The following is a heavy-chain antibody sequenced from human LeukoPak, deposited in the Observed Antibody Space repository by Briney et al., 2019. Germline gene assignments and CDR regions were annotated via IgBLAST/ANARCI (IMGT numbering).Heavy chain of an antibody. J-gene: IGHJ5*02. V-gene: IGHV3-30*02. CDR3: AKLIAAADHNWFDP. Sequence: GGSLRLSCAASGFTFSSYGMHWVRQAPGKGLEWAAFIRYDGSNKYYADSVKGRFTISRDNSKNTLYLQMNSLRAEDTAVYYCAKLIAAADHNWFDPWGQGTLVTVSS. CDR1: GFTFSSYG. CDR2: IRYDGSNK. D-gene: IGHD6-13*01.